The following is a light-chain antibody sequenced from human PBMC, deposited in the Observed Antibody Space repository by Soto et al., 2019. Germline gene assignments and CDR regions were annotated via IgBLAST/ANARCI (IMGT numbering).Light chain of an antibody. J-gene: IGLJ2*01. CDR3: CPYAGSYTLV. Sequence: QSALTQPRSVSGSPGQSVTISCTGTSSDVGIYNYVSWYQQHPGKAPKLMIYDVSERPSGVPDRFSGSKSGNTASLTISGLQAEDEADYYCCPYAGSYTLVFGGGTKLTVL. CDR2: DVS. CDR1: SSDVGIYNY. V-gene: IGLV2-11*01.